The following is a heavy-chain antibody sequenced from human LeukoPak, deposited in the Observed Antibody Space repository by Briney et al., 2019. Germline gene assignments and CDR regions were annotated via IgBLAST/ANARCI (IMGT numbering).Heavy chain of an antibody. CDR2: VYESRNT. CDR1: GFSISSGYY. CDR3: ARGDVYFDP. J-gene: IGHJ5*02. V-gene: IGHV4-38-2*01. D-gene: IGHD1-14*01. Sequence: SETLPLTCAVSGFSISSGYYWGWIRQPPGKGLEWIGFVYESRNTYYSPSLKSRVTISVDMSKNQFSLKLNSVTAEDTAVYYCARGDVYFDPWGQGTLVTVSS.